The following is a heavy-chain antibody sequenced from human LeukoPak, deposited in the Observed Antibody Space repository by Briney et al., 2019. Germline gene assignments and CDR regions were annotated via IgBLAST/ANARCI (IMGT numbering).Heavy chain of an antibody. CDR1: GGSFSGYY. J-gene: IGHJ4*02. CDR3: ARYSELAQRTYFDY. CDR2: INHSGST. Sequence: SETLSLTCAVYGGSFSGYYWSWIRQPPGKGLEWIGEINHSGSTNYNPSLKSRVTISVDTSKNQFSLKLSSVTAADTAVYYCARYSELAQRTYFDYWGQGTLVTVSS. D-gene: IGHD1-26*01. V-gene: IGHV4-34*01.